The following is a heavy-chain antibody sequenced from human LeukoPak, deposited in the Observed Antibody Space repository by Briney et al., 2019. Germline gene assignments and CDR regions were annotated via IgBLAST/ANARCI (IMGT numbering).Heavy chain of an antibody. CDR2: INPNSGGT. CDR3: AKDLGTGFTGYSSSWYFPEINFIDY. J-gene: IGHJ4*02. CDR1: GYTFTGYY. D-gene: IGHD6-13*01. V-gene: IGHV1-2*02. Sequence: GASVKVSCKASGYTFTGYYMHWVRQAPGQGLEWMGWINPNSGGTNYAQKFQGRVTMTRDTSISTAYMELSRLRSDDTAVYYCAKDLGTGFTGYSSSWYFPEINFIDYWGQGTLVTVSS.